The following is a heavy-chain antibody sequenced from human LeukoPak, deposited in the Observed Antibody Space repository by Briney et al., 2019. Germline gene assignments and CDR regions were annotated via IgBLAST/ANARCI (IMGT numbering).Heavy chain of an antibody. CDR1: GFIFSPYA. D-gene: IGHD6-13*01. CDR2: ISSEGKTT. J-gene: IGHJ4*02. Sequence: HPGGSLRLSCSASGFIFSPYAMHWVRQAPGKGLKYVSSISSEGKTTYYADSVKGRFTISRDNSKNTLYLQMSSLRPEDTAVYYCVKDRWVDHWGQGTLVTVSS. V-gene: IGHV3-64D*06. CDR3: VKDRWVDH.